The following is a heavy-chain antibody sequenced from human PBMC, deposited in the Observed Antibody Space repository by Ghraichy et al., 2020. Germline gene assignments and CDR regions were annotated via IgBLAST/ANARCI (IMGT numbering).Heavy chain of an antibody. CDR3: ARQNRRDGYKQGVGLDY. Sequence: SETLSLTCTVSGGSISSSSYYWGWIRQPPGKGLEWIGSIYYSGSTYYNPSLKSRVTISVDTSKNQFSLKLSSVTAADTAVYYCARQNRRDGYKQGVGLDYWGQGTLVTVSS. D-gene: IGHD5-24*01. J-gene: IGHJ4*02. CDR1: GGSISSSSYY. CDR2: IYYSGST. V-gene: IGHV4-39*01.